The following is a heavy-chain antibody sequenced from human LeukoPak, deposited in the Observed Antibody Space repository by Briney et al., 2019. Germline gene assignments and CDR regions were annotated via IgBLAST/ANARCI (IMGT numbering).Heavy chain of an antibody. CDR3: ARDQGELWSLDY. Sequence: PGGSLRLSCETSGFTFSSFSMSWVRQAPGKGLEWVSVIYSGGSTYYADSVKGRFTISRDNSKNTLYLQMNSLRAEDTAVYYCARDQGELWSLDYWGQGTLVTVSS. CDR1: GFTFSSFS. CDR2: IYSGGST. D-gene: IGHD3-16*01. V-gene: IGHV3-66*01. J-gene: IGHJ4*02.